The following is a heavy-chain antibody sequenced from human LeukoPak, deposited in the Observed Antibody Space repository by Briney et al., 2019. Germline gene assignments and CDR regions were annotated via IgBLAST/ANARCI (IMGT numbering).Heavy chain of an antibody. V-gene: IGHV3-30-3*01. CDR1: GVSIRSSA. CDR2: ISYDASNK. Sequence: LTLSCAAYGVSIRSSAVHWVRQATANLLKWAAVISYDASNKYYADSVKGRFTISRDNSKNTLYLQMNSLSAEDTAVYYCATTRVTHYYFDYWGQGTLVTVSS. D-gene: IGHD4-23*01. J-gene: IGHJ4*02. CDR3: ATTRVTHYYFDY.